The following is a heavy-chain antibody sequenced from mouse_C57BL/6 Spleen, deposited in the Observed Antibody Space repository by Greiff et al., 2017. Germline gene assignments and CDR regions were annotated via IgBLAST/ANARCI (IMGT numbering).Heavy chain of an antibody. D-gene: IGHD1-1*01. Sequence: VQLQQSGAELVKPGASVKISCKASGYAFSSYWMKGVKQRPGKGPERIGQGYPGGGDTNYNGKFKRKGKLTAAKSSSTGYMQLSIMTSEDYAVYFSARTITTVVGNCAMDYWGQGTSVTVSS. CDR1: GYAFSSYW. CDR3: ARTITTVVGNCAMDY. CDR2: GYPGGGDT. J-gene: IGHJ4*01. V-gene: IGHV1-80*01.